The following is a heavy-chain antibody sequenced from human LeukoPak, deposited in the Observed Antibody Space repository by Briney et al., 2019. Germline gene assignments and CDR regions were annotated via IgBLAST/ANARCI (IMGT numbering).Heavy chain of an antibody. CDR1: GYTFTSYD. CDR3: ARDLYGATDFDY. Sequence: ASVKVSCKASGYTFTSYDINWVRQATGQGLEWMGWMNPNSGNTGYAQKFQGRVTITRNTSISTAYMELSRLRSDDTAVYYCARDLYGATDFDYWGQGTLVTVSS. V-gene: IGHV1-8*03. D-gene: IGHD1-26*01. CDR2: MNPNSGNT. J-gene: IGHJ4*02.